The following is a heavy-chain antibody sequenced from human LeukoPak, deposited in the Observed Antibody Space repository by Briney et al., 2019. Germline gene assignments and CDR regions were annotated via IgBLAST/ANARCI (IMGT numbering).Heavy chain of an antibody. D-gene: IGHD3-10*01. CDR3: ARDGYYYGSGSYYKEAEYFQH. J-gene: IGHJ1*01. V-gene: IGHV3-74*03. CDR1: GFTFSSYW. Sequence: PGGSLRLSCAASGFTFSSYWMHWVRQAPGKGLVWVSHIKSDASTITYADSVKGRFTISRDNAKNTLYLQMNSLRAEDTAVYYCARDGYYYGSGSYYKEAEYFQHWGQGTLVTVSS. CDR2: IKSDASTI.